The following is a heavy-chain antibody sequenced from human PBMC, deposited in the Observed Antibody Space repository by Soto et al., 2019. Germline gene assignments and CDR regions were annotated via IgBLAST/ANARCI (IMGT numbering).Heavy chain of an antibody. CDR2: IKSKTDGGTT. V-gene: IGHV3-15*01. CDR3: TTDGSGSYEGAFDI. Sequence: GGSLRLSCAGSGFTLSDHYIDWVRQAPGKGLEWVGRIKSKTDGGTTDYAAPVKGRFTISRDDSKNTLYLQMNSLKTEDTAVYYCTTDGSGSYEGAFDIWGQGTMVTISS. D-gene: IGHD1-26*01. J-gene: IGHJ3*02. CDR1: GFTLSDHY.